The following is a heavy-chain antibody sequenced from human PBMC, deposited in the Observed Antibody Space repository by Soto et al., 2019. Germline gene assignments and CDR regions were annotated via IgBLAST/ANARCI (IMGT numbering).Heavy chain of an antibody. Sequence: GGSLRLSCAASGFTFSTSAVTWVRQAPGKGLEWVSYISISGANTHYAASVKGRFTISRDNSKNTLYLQMNSLRAEDTAVYYCARFITPYYFDYWGQGTLVTVSS. CDR2: ISISGANT. J-gene: IGHJ4*02. CDR1: GFTFSTSA. D-gene: IGHD3-10*01. V-gene: IGHV3-23*01. CDR3: ARFITPYYFDY.